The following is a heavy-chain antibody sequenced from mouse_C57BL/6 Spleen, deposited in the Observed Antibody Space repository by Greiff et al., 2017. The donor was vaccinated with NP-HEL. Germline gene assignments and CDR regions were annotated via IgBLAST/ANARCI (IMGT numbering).Heavy chain of an antibody. V-gene: IGHV5-9-1*02. CDR2: ISSGGDYI. CDR3: TRDGDDYEGYFDY. D-gene: IGHD2-4*01. CDR1: GFTFSSYA. Sequence: EVKLMESGEGLVKPGGSLKLSCAASGFTFSSYAMSWVRQTPETRLEWVAYISSGGDYIYYADTVKGRVTISRDNARNTLYLQMSSLKSEDTAMYYCTRDGDDYEGYFDYWGQGTTLTVSS. J-gene: IGHJ2*01.